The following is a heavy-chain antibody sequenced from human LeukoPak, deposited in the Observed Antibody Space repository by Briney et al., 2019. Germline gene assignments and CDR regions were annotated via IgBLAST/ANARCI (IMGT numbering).Heavy chain of an antibody. CDR1: GFTVSSNY. J-gene: IGHJ4*02. Sequence: PGGSLRLSCAASGFTVSSNYMSWVRQAPGKGLEWVSLIESGGSTYYADSVKGRFTISRDNSKNTLYLQMNSLRVEDTAVYYCARDLTSSNGDLGYWGQGTLVTVSS. D-gene: IGHD7-27*01. V-gene: IGHV3-66*01. CDR3: ARDLTSSNGDLGY. CDR2: IESGGST.